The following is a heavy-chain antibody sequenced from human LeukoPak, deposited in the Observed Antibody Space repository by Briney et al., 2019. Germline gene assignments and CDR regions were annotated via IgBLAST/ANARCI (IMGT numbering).Heavy chain of an antibody. CDR3: ARDGAYGDYEDDY. CDR2: ISSSGSTI. Sequence: GGSLRLSCGASGFTFSSYAMNCVRQAPGKGLEWVSYISSSGSTIYYADSVKGRFTISRDNAKNSLYLQMNSLRAEDTAVYYCARDGAYGDYEDDYWGQGTLVTVSS. V-gene: IGHV3-48*04. J-gene: IGHJ4*02. D-gene: IGHD4-17*01. CDR1: GFTFSSYA.